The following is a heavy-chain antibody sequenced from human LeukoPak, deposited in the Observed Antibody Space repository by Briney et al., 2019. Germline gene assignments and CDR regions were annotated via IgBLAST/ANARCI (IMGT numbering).Heavy chain of an antibody. V-gene: IGHV4-30-2*01. Sequence: SQTLSLTCAVSGGSISSGGYSWSSIRQPPGRGLEWIGYIYHSGSTYYNPSLKSRVTISVDRSKNQFSLKLSSVTAADTAVYYCARGRDFDYWGQGTLVTVSS. CDR1: GGSISSGGYS. J-gene: IGHJ4*02. CDR2: IYHSGST. CDR3: ARGRDFDY.